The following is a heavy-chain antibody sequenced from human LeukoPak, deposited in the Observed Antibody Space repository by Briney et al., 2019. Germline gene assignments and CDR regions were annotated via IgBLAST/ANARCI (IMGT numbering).Heavy chain of an antibody. V-gene: IGHV4-39*01. CDR2: IYYSGST. CDR3: AIHISHSIWFDP. J-gene: IGHJ5*02. Sequence: SETLSLTCTVSGCSISSSSYYWGWIRQPPGKGLEWIGSIYYSGSTYYNPSLKSRVTISVDTSKNQFSLKLSSVTAADTAVYYCAIHISHSIWFDPWGQGTLVTVSS. CDR1: GCSISSSSYY.